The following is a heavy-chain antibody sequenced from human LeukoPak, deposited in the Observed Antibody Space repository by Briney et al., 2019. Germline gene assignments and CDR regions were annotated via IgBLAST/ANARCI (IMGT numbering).Heavy chain of an antibody. CDR3: ATVDDILTGYSTTEY. J-gene: IGHJ4*02. CDR1: GYTFTDYY. D-gene: IGHD3-9*01. CDR2: VDPEDGET. Sequence: ASVKVSCKVSGYTFTDYYMHWVQQAPGKGLEWMGLVDPEDGETIYAEKFQGRVTITADTSTDTAYMELSSLRSEDTAVYHCATVDDILTGYSTTEYWGEGTLVTVSS. V-gene: IGHV1-69-2*01.